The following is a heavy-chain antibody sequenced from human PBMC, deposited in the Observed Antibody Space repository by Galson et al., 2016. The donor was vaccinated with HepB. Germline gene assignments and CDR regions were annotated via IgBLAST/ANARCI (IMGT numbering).Heavy chain of an antibody. V-gene: IGHV3-33*01. D-gene: IGHD3-9*01. CDR3: ASTLYDILTGAYGLDV. CDR2: IWSDGSKR. Sequence: SLRLSCAASGFSFSNFAVHWVRQAPGKGLEWVANIWSDGSKRDYADSVKGRFTISRDNSKNTVYLQMNSLRAEDTAVYYCASTLYDILTGAYGLDVWGQGTTVIVSS. CDR1: GFSFSNFA. J-gene: IGHJ6*02.